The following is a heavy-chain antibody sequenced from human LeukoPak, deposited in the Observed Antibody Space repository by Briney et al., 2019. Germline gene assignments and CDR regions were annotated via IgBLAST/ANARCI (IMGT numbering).Heavy chain of an antibody. CDR2: VYYGGAT. D-gene: IGHD5-24*01. J-gene: IGHJ3*01. V-gene: IGHV4-39*07. CDR3: ARDASLQTGAFDV. Sequence: SETLSLTCTVSGGSISSTTYYWGWIRQPPGKGLEWIGSVYYGGATYYNPSLKSRVTISVDKSKNQFSLNLTSVTAADTAMYYCARDASLQTGAFDVWGQGTMVTVSS. CDR1: GGSISSTTYY.